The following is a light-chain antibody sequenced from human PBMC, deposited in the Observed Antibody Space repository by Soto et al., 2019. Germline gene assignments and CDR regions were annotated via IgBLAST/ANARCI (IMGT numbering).Light chain of an antibody. J-gene: IGLJ1*01. V-gene: IGLV2-14*01. CDR1: SSDVGGYNY. CDR3: NSYTTSSTYV. Sequence: QSVLTHPASVSGSPGQSITISCTGTSSDVGGYNYVSWYQQHPGKAPKLMIYEVSNRPSGVSNRFSGSKSGNTASLTISGLQAEEEADYYCNSYTTSSTYVFGRGTKLTVL. CDR2: EVS.